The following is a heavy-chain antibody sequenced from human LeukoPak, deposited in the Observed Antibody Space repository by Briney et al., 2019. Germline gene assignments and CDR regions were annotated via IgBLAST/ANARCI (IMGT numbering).Heavy chain of an antibody. Sequence: GGSLRLSCAASGFTFSSYGIHWVRQAPGKGLEWVAVISYDGSNKYYADSVKGRFTISRDNSKNTLYLQMNSLRAEDTAVYYCAKGRDSRDFDYWGQGTLVTVSP. CDR1: GFTFSSYG. CDR3: AKGRDSRDFDY. D-gene: IGHD6-13*01. V-gene: IGHV3-30*18. J-gene: IGHJ4*02. CDR2: ISYDGSNK.